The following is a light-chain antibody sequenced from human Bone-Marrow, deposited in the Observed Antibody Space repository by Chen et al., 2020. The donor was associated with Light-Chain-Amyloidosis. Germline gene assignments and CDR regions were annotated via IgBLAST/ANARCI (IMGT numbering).Light chain of an antibody. CDR3: SSYTITNTLV. Sequence: QSALTQPASVSGSAGQSITISCTGTSSDVGGDNHVSWYQQHPDKAPKLMIYEVTNRPSWVPDRFSGSKSDNTASLTISVLQTEDEADYFCSSYTITNTLVFGSGTRVTVL. CDR1: SSDVGGDNH. CDR2: EVT. V-gene: IGLV2-14*01. J-gene: IGLJ1*01.